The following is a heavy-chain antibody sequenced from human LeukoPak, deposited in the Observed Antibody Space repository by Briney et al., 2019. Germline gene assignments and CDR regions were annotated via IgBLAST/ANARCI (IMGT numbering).Heavy chain of an antibody. CDR3: ARRNSGYSSSWYFNDY. CDR2: IKPDGSEK. Sequence: PGGSLRLSCAASGFTFSDYWMTWVRQAPGKGLEWVANIKPDGSEKYYVDSVRGRFTISRDNAKNSLYLQMNSLRVEDTAVYYCARRNSGYSSSWYFNDYWGQGTLVTVSS. D-gene: IGHD6-13*01. CDR1: GFTFSDYW. J-gene: IGHJ4*02. V-gene: IGHV3-7*01.